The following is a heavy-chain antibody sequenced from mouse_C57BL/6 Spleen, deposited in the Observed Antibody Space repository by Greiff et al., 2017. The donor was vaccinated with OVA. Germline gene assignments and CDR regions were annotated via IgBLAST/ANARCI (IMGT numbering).Heavy chain of an antibody. V-gene: IGHV1-72*01. J-gene: IGHJ1*03. Sequence: VQLQQPGAELVKPGASVKLSCKASGYTFTSYWMHWVKQRPGRGLEWIGRIDPNSGGTKYNEKFKSKATLTVDKPSSTAYMQLSSLTSEDSAVYYCARGEVTTVVARDLDVWGTGTTVTVSS. D-gene: IGHD1-1*01. CDR1: GYTFTSYW. CDR2: IDPNSGGT. CDR3: ARGEVTTVVARDLDV.